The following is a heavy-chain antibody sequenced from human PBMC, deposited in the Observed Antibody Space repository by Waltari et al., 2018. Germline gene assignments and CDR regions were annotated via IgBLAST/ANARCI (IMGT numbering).Heavy chain of an antibody. CDR3: ARGGDSSSWYPGYFDY. V-gene: IGHV3-74*01. CDR1: GFTFSSYW. J-gene: IGHJ4*02. CDR2: IKSDGGST. Sequence: EVQLVESGGGLVQPGGSLRLSCAASGFTFSSYWMHWVRQGPGKGLVWISGIKSDGGSTSYADAVKGRFTISRDNARNTMYLQMNSLRAKDTAVYYCARGGDSSSWYPGYFDYWGQGTLVTVSS. D-gene: IGHD6-13*01.